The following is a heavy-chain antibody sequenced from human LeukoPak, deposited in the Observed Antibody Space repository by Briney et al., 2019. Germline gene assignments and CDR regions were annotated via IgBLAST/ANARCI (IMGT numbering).Heavy chain of an antibody. D-gene: IGHD3-22*01. V-gene: IGHV4-59*01. CDR2: IYYSGST. J-gene: IGHJ1*01. Sequence: SETLSLTCTVSGGSINNYYWSWIRQPPGKGLEWIGYIYYSGSTNYNPSLKSRVTISVDTSKNQFSLKLSSVTAADTAVYYCVRDHYYDSSGYTFRHWGQGTLVTVSS. CDR3: VRDHYYDSSGYTFRH. CDR1: GGSINNYY.